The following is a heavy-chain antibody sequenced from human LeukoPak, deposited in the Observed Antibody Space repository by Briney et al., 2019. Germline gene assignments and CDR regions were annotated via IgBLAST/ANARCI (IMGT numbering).Heavy chain of an antibody. CDR2: INSDGSST. Sequence: GGSLRLSCVASGFTFSSYWMHWVRQAPGKGLAGVSRINSDGSSTSYADSVKGRFTISRDNAKNTLYLQMNSLRAEDTAVYYCAELGITMIGGVWGKGTTVTISS. J-gene: IGHJ6*04. CDR3: AELGITMIGGV. V-gene: IGHV3-74*01. D-gene: IGHD3-10*02. CDR1: GFTFSSYW.